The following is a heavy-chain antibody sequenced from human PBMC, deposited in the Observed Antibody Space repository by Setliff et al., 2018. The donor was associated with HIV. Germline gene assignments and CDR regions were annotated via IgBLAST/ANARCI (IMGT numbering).Heavy chain of an antibody. CDR3: ASSPAWRSDYGLHTFDY. Sequence: PSETLSLTCTVSGGSFIGSSFQSTWIRQTPGKGLEWIADIAYSGTTYYNPSLKSRVTISVDTPKNQFSLKLSSVTAADTAVYYCASSPAWRSDYGLHTFDYWGQGTLVTVSS. CDR1: GGSFIGSSFQ. D-gene: IGHD4-17*01. V-gene: IGHV4-39*07. CDR2: IAYSGTT. J-gene: IGHJ4*02.